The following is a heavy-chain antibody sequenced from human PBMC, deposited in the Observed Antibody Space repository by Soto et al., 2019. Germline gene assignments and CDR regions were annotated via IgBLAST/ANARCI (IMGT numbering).Heavy chain of an antibody. Sequence: AASVKVSCKASGYSFTDYHIHWVRQAPGQGLEWLGRINPKSGGTSTAQKFQGWVTMTTDTFISTASMELTRLTSDDTAIYYCARGDSTDCSNGVCSFFYNHDMDIWGQGTTVTVSS. J-gene: IGHJ6*02. V-gene: IGHV1-2*04. CDR3: ARGDSTDCSNGVCSFFYNHDMDI. CDR2: INPKSGGT. D-gene: IGHD2-8*01. CDR1: GYSFTDYH.